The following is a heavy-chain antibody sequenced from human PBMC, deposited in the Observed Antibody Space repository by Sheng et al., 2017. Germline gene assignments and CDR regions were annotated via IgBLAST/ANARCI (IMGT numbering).Heavy chain of an antibody. J-gene: IGHJ6*02. V-gene: IGHV3-48*03. CDR3: ARDGPLGGMDV. CDR1: GFTFSSYE. Sequence: EVQLVESGGGLVQPGGSLRLSCAASGFTFSSYEMNWVRQAPGKGLEWVSYISSSGSTIYYADSVKGRFTISRDNAKNSLYLQMNSLRAEDTAVYYCARDGPLGGMDVWGQGTTVTVSS. CDR2: ISSSGSTI.